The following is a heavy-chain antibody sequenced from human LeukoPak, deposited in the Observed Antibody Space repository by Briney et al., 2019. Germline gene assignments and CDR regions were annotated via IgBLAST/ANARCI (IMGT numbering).Heavy chain of an antibody. CDR3: ARQGDSSGYNDY. V-gene: IGHV4-39*01. CDR1: GGSISSSSYY. Sequence: SETPSLTCTVSGGSISSSSYYWGWIRQPPGKGLEWIGSIYYSGSTYYNPSLKSRVTISVDTSKNQFSLKLSSVTAADTAVYYCARQGDSSGYNDYWGQGTLVTVSS. D-gene: IGHD3-22*01. J-gene: IGHJ4*02. CDR2: IYYSGST.